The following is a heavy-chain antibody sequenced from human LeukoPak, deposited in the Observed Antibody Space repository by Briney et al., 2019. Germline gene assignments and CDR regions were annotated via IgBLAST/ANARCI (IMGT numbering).Heavy chain of an antibody. CDR3: ARGIYSTDLYFYMDV. J-gene: IGHJ6*03. CDR2: INPNSGAT. Sequence: SVKLFCKASGYAFTGYYMDWVPQAPGQGLEWMRRINPNSGATNYAQKFQGRVTMTRDTSISTAYMEFNGLRSDDTAVYYCARGIYSTDLYFYMDVWGKGTTVTVYS. CDR1: GYAFTGYY. D-gene: IGHD2/OR15-2a*01. V-gene: IGHV1-2*06.